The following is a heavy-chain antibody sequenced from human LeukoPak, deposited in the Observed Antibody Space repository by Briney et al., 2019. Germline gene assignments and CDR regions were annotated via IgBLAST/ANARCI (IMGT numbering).Heavy chain of an antibody. J-gene: IGHJ5*02. D-gene: IGHD5-12*01. CDR2: IIPIFGTA. V-gene: IGHV1-69*05. Sequence: ASVKVSCKASGGTFSSYAISWVRQAPGQGLEWMGGIIPIFGTANYAQKFQGRVTITTDESTSPAYMELSSLRSEDTDVYYCESLRGYSGYARFDTWGQGTLVTVSS. CDR1: GGTFSSYA. CDR3: ESLRGYSGYARFDT.